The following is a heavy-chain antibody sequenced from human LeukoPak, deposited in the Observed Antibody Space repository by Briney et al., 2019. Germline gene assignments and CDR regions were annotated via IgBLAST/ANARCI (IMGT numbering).Heavy chain of an antibody. J-gene: IGHJ4*02. CDR2: INHSGST. V-gene: IGHV4-34*01. CDR3: ARTAYLYGAGSYSLGH. Sequence: SETLSLTCAVYGDSFSNHYWTWIRQPPGKGLEWIGEINHSGSTKYTPSPKSRVTISIDTSKNQFSLELNSVTAADTAKYYCARTAYLYGAGSYSLGHWGQGILVTVSS. CDR1: GDSFSNHY. D-gene: IGHD3-10*01.